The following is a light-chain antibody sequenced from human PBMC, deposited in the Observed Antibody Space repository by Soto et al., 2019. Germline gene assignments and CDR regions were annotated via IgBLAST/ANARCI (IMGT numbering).Light chain of an antibody. J-gene: IGLJ3*02. CDR3: HSYAPTNPV. Sequence: NFMLTQPHSVSESPGKTVIISCTRSSGSIASNYVQWYQQRPGSSPTTVIYEDNQRPSGVPDRFSGSIDSSSNSASLTISGMETADEAHYFCHSYAPTNPVFGGGTKLTVL. CDR2: EDN. V-gene: IGLV6-57*01. CDR1: SGSIASNY.